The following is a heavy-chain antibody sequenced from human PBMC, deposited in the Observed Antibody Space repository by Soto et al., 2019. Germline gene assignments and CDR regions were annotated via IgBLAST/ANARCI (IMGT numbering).Heavy chain of an antibody. CDR3: AHIQNYYHYDWFDP. D-gene: IGHD3-16*01. CDR2: IYWDDDK. Sequence: QITLKESGPTLVKPTQTLTLTCTFSGFSLTTRGVGVGWIRQPPGKALECLALIYWDDDKPYSPSLQSRISITKDTSKNQLVLTMTNVDPVDTATYYCAHIQNYYHYDWFDPRGQGTLVSVSS. V-gene: IGHV2-5*02. CDR1: GFSLTTRGVG. J-gene: IGHJ5*02.